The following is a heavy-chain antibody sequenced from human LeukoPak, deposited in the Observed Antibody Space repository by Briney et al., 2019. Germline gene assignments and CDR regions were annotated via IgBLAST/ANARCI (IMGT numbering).Heavy chain of an antibody. CDR3: ARARVVTANNHIDY. CDR2: MNPNSGNT. J-gene: IGHJ4*02. V-gene: IGHV1-8*01. D-gene: IGHD2-21*02. CDR1: GYTFTSYD. Sequence: ASVKVACKASGYTFTSYDINWVRQATGQGLEWMGWMNPNSGNTAYAQKFQGRVTMTRNTSISTAYMELSSLRSEDTAVYYCARARVVTANNHIDYWGQGTLVTVSS.